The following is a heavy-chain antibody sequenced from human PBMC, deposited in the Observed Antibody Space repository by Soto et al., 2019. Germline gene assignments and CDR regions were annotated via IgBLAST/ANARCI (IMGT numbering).Heavy chain of an antibody. V-gene: IGHV1-69*13. CDR1: GGTFSSDA. CDR3: ARDYCSGGSCQAWYFDY. Sequence: SVKVACKASGGTFSSDAISWVRQATGQGLEWMGGIIPIFGTANYAQKFQGRVTITADESTSTAYMELSSLRSEDTAVYYCARDYCSGGSCQAWYFDYWGQGTQVTVSS. J-gene: IGHJ4*02. CDR2: IIPIFGTA. D-gene: IGHD2-15*01.